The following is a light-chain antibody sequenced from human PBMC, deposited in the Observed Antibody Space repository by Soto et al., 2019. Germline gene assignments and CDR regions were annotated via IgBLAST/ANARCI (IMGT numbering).Light chain of an antibody. Sequence: SSELTQPPSVSVSPGQTASITCSGDKLGDKYACWYQQKPRQSPVLVIYQDSKRHSGLPERFSGSNSGNTANLTISGTQAMDEADYYCQAWDSSFLVFGGGTKLTVL. CDR1: KLGDKY. J-gene: IGLJ2*01. CDR3: QAWDSSFLV. CDR2: QDS. V-gene: IGLV3-1*01.